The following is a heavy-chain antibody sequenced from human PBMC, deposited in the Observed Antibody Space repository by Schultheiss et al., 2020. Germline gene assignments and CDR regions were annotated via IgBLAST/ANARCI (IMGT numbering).Heavy chain of an antibody. D-gene: IGHD6-13*01. CDR1: GFTFSSYA. J-gene: IGHJ6*02. CDR3: ARDPGSWLDYYYYGMDV. Sequence: GGSLRLSCAASGFTFSSYAMSWVRQAPGKGLEWVSSISSSSSYIYYADSVKGRFTISRDNAKNSLYLQMNSLRAEDTAVYYCARDPGSWLDYYYYGMDVWGQGTTVTVSS. V-gene: IGHV3-21*01. CDR2: ISSSSSYI.